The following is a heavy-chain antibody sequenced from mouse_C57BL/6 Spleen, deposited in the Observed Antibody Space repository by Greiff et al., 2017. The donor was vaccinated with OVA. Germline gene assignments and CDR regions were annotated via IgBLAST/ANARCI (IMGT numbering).Heavy chain of an antibody. V-gene: IGHV5-16*01. CDR1: GFTFSDYY. J-gene: IGHJ3*01. Sequence: EVKLVESEGGLVQPGSSMKLSCTASGFTFSDYYMAWVRQVPEKGLEWVANINYDGSSTYYLDSLKSRFIISRDNAKNILYLQMSSLKSEDTATYYCARGGPSWFAYWGQGTLVTVS. CDR3: ARGGPSWFAY. CDR2: INYDGSST.